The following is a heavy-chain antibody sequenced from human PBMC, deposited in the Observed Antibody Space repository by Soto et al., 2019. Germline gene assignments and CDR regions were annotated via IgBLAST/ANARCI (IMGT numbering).Heavy chain of an antibody. J-gene: IGHJ4*02. CDR1: GFTFSNYA. D-gene: IGHD2-21*01. CDR2: IRGNGGET. Sequence: EVQVLESGGGLVQPGGSLRLSCVASGFTFSNYAITWVRQAPGKGMEWVSAIRGNGGETFYADSVKGRFTISRDNSKNTLYLQMNSLRAEDAAVYHCAKGDQERQWVFLHNWGQGTLVTVSS. CDR3: AKGDQERQWVFLHN. V-gene: IGHV3-23*01.